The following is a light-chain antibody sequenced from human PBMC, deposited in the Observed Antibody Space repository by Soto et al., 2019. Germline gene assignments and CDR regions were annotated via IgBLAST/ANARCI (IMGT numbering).Light chain of an antibody. Sequence: QSALTQPASVYGSPGQSITISCTGTSSDVGGYNSVSWYQQHPGKAPKLMIYEVSNRPSGVSNRFSGSKSGNTASLTISGLQAEDEADYYCSSYTSSSTGVFGGGTKLTVL. CDR1: SSDVGGYNS. J-gene: IGLJ3*02. V-gene: IGLV2-14*01. CDR3: SSYTSSSTGV. CDR2: EVS.